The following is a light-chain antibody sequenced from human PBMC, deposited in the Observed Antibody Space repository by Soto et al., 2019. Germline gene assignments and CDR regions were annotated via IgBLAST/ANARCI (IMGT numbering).Light chain of an antibody. V-gene: IGKV1-33*01. Sequence: DIPMTQSPSSLSASVGDRVTITCQASQDIDNYLNWYQQKPGKAPNLLIYDASNLETGVPSRFSGGGSGTDFTFTITSLQPEDIATYYCQHYDHVQVTFGQGTRLEIK. CDR1: QDIDNY. J-gene: IGKJ5*01. CDR2: DAS. CDR3: QHYDHVQVT.